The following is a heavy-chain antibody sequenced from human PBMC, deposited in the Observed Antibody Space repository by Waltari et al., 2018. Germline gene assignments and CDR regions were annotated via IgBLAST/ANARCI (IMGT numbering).Heavy chain of an antibody. V-gene: IGHV1-8*01. D-gene: IGHD1-7*01. Sequence: QVQLVQSGAEVKKPGASVKVSCKASGYTFPSYDINWVRQATGQGLEWRGWMNPNSGNTGYAQKFQGRVTMTRNTSISTAYMELSSLRSEDTAVYYCARNNWNYAGGYFQHWGQGTLVTVSS. CDR3: ARNNWNYAGGYFQH. CDR2: MNPNSGNT. CDR1: GYTFPSYD. J-gene: IGHJ1*01.